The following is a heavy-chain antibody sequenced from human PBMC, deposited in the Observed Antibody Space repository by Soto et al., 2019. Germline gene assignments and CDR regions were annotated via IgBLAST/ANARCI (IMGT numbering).Heavy chain of an antibody. CDR2: IHYSGSV. D-gene: IGHD2-21*02. CDR1: GGSISSGYYH. J-gene: IGHJ6*02. V-gene: IGHV4-30-4*01. Sequence: SETLSLTCTVSGGSISSGYYHWTWIRQAPGKGLEWIGYIHYSGSVHYNPSLQSRLIMSVDTSKNLFSLKLSSVTAADTAVYFCAREDDGGDRDYYGLDVWGQGTTVTVSS. CDR3: AREDDGGDRDYYGLDV.